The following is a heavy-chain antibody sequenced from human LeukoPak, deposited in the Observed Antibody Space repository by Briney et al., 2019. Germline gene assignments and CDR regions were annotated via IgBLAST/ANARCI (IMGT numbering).Heavy chain of an antibody. V-gene: IGHV1-2*02. CDR2: INPNSGGT. CDR1: GYTFTGYY. Sequence: ASVKVSCKASGYTFTGYYMHWVRQAPGQGLEWMGWINPNSGGTNYAQKFQGRVTMTRDTSISTAYMELSSLRSEDTAVYYCAHITMVRGARDYNWFDPWGQGTLVTVSS. CDR3: AHITMVRGARDYNWFDP. D-gene: IGHD3-10*01. J-gene: IGHJ5*02.